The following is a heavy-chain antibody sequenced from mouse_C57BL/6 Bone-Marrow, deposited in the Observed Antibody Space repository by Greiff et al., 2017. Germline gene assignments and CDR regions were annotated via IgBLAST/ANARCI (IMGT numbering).Heavy chain of an antibody. V-gene: IGHV1-52*01. Sequence: VKLQQPGAELVRPGSSVKLSCKASGYTFTSYWMHWVKPRPIQGLEWIGNIDPSDSETHYNQKFKDKATLTVDKSSSTAYMQLSSMTSEDSAVYCWARAEDQITTGVAKGWYFDVWGTGTTVTVSS. CDR1: GYTFTSYW. D-gene: IGHD1-1*01. J-gene: IGHJ1*03. CDR2: IDPSDSET. CDR3: ARAEDQITTGVAKGWYFDV.